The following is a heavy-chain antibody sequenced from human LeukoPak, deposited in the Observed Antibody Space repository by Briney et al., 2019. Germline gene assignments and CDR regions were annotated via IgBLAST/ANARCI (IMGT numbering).Heavy chain of an antibody. CDR2: INQAGSEK. J-gene: IGHJ3*01. Sequence: GESLRLSCAASGFTSSTYWLSWVRQAPGEWLEWVAIINQAGSEKDYVDSVKGRFTISRDNGKNSLYLQMNRLRVEDTAVYYCARDGRWGYYNEEEGALDVWGQGTMVTVS. V-gene: IGHV3-7*03. CDR3: ARDGRWGYYNEEEGALDV. CDR1: GFTSSTYW. D-gene: IGHD3-22*01.